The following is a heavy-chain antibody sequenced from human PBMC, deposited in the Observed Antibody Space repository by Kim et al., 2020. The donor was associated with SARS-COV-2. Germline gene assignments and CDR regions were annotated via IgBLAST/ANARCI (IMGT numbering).Heavy chain of an antibody. CDR3: ARQGGSYFEFDY. D-gene: IGHD1-26*01. Sequence: YSPSFQGQVTISADKSISTAYLQWSSLKASDTAMYYCARQGGSYFEFDYWGQGTLVTVSS. J-gene: IGHJ4*02. V-gene: IGHV5-51*01.